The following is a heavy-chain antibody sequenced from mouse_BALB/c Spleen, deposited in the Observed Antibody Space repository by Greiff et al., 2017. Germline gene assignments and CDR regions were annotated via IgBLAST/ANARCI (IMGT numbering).Heavy chain of an antibody. CDR1: GFSLTSYG. D-gene: IGHD2-3*01. CDR2: IWSGGST. CDR3: ARNDGRRTWFAY. V-gene: IGHV2-4-1*01. Sequence: QVQLKQSGPSLVQPSQSLSITCTVSGFSLTSYGVHWVRQSPGKGLEWLGVIWSGGSTDYNAAFISRLSISKDNSKSQVFFKMNSLQADDTAIYYCARNDGRRTWFAYWGQGTLVTVSA. J-gene: IGHJ3*01.